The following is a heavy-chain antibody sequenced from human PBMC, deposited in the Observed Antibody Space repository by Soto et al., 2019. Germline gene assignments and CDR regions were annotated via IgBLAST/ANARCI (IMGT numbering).Heavy chain of an antibody. D-gene: IGHD6-19*01. J-gene: IGHJ4*02. CDR3: ARVAVAGTRVDY. Sequence: QVQLQESGPGLVKPSGTLSLTCAVSGGSISSSNWWSWVRQPPGKGLEWTGEIYHSGSTNYNPSLKSRGTITVDKSKNKCSLKLSSVTAANTVMYYCARVAVAGTRVDYWGQGTLGTVSS. CDR1: GGSISSSNW. V-gene: IGHV4-4*02. CDR2: IYHSGST.